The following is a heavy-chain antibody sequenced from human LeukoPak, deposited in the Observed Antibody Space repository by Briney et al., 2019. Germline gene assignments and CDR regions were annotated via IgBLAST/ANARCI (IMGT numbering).Heavy chain of an antibody. D-gene: IGHD3-10*01. J-gene: IGHJ4*02. V-gene: IGHV3-23*01. Sequence: QTGGSLRLSCAASGFTLSNHAMIWVRQAPGKGLEWVSSIGGSGAMTYYADSVKGRFTISRDNAMDTLYLQMNSLRADDTAVYYCAKDRVDGSGSQFDSWGQGSLVIVSS. CDR1: GFTLSNHA. CDR2: IGGSGAMT. CDR3: AKDRVDGSGSQFDS.